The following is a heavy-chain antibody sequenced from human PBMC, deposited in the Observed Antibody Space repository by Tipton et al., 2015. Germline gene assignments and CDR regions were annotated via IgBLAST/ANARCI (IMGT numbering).Heavy chain of an antibody. CDR3: ACQDYDSLTRDYQTVDY. Sequence: TLSLTCSVSGDSINRYYWSWIRQSPGEGLEWIGCIYYSGSTNYNPSLRSRVAMSMDTSKNQFSLKLSSVTAADTAVYYCACQDYDSLTRDYQTVDYWGQGTLVTVSS. CDR1: GDSINRYY. CDR2: IYYSGST. D-gene: IGHD3-9*01. V-gene: IGHV4-59*08. J-gene: IGHJ4*02.